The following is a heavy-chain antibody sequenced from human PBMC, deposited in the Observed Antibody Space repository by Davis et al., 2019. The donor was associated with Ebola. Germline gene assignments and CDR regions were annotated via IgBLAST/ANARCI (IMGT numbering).Heavy chain of an antibody. CDR1: GYTLTSYG. CDR2: ISAYNGNT. D-gene: IGHD6-13*01. V-gene: IGHV1-18*01. Sequence: ASVKVSCKASGYTLTSYGISWVRQAPGQGLEWMGWISAYNGNTNYAQKLQGRVTMTTDTSTSTAYMELRSLRSDDTAVYYCARDRGLIAAAGTFDYWGQGTLVTVSS. CDR3: ARDRGLIAAAGTFDY. J-gene: IGHJ4*02.